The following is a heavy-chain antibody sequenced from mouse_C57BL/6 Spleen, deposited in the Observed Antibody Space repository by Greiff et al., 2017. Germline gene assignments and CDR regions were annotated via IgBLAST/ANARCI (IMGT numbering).Heavy chain of an antibody. Sequence: VQLQQSGPELVKPGASVKISCKASGYSLTDYNMNWVKQSNGKSLEWIGVINPNYGTTSYNQKFKGKATLTVDQSSSTAYMQRNSLTSEDSAVYDCARSYGSSYGGFDYWGQGTTLTVSS. CDR1: GYSLTDYN. J-gene: IGHJ2*01. V-gene: IGHV1-39*01. CDR2: INPNYGTT. D-gene: IGHD1-1*01. CDR3: ARSYGSSYGGFDY.